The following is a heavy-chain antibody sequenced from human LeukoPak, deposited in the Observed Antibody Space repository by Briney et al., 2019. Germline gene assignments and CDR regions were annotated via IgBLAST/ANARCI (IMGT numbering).Heavy chain of an antibody. D-gene: IGHD6-13*01. Sequence: GGSLRLSXAASGFTFSSYGMHWVRQAPGKGLEWVAFIRYDGSNKYYADSVKGRFTISRDNSKNTLYLQMNSLRAEDTAVYYCAKAVSSSWYFDYWGQGTLVTVSS. CDR3: AKAVSSSWYFDY. CDR2: IRYDGSNK. CDR1: GFTFSSYG. J-gene: IGHJ4*02. V-gene: IGHV3-30*02.